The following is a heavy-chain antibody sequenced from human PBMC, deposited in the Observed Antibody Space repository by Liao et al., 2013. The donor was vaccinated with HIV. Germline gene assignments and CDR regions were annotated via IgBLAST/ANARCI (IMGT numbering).Heavy chain of an antibody. J-gene: IGHJ3*02. Sequence: QVQLLESGPGLVKPSQTLSLTCTVSGGSFSSDSHYWSWLRQPAGKGLEWIGRFYTSGTTKYNPSLRSRVTISGDTSKNQFSLKLSSVTAADTAVYYCARSEDPHSFNYDSGGYYYGRYALYIW. D-gene: IGHD3-22*01. CDR2: FYTSGTT. V-gene: IGHV4-61*02. CDR1: GGSFSSDSHY. CDR3: ARSEDPHSFNYDSGGYYYGRYALYI.